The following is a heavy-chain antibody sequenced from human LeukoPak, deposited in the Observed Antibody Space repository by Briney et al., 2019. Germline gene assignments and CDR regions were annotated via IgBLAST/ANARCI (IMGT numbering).Heavy chain of an antibody. V-gene: IGHV3-23*01. D-gene: IGHD3-16*02. J-gene: IGHJ4*02. CDR2: ISGSGGST. CDR1: GFTFSSYA. Sequence: GGSLRLSCAASGFTFSSYAMSWVRQAPGKGLEWVSAISGSGGSTYYADSVKGRFTISRDNSKNTLYLQMNSLRAEDTAVYYCARAEYYDYVWGSYRYDAFDYWGQGTLVTVSS. CDR3: ARAEYYDYVWGSYRYDAFDY.